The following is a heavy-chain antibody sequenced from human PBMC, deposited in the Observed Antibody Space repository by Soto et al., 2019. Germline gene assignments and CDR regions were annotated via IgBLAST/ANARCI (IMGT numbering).Heavy chain of an antibody. D-gene: IGHD6-13*01. Sequence: GGSLRLSCAASGFAFSSYAMNWVRQAPGKGLEWVSVISGSGDSTYYADSVKGRFTISRDNSKNTLYLQMNSLRAEDTAVYYCARRGPGNYCDYWGQGTLVTVSS. V-gene: IGHV3-23*01. J-gene: IGHJ4*02. CDR2: ISGSGDST. CDR1: GFAFSSYA. CDR3: ARRGPGNYCDY.